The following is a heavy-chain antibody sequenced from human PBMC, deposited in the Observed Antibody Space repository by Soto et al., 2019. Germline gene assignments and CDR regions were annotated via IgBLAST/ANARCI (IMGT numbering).Heavy chain of an antibody. CDR3: AKGGYGSSWRFDY. Sequence: PGGSLRLSCAASGFTFSSSAMSWVRQAPGKGLEWVSGISGSGGGTYYADSVKGRFTISRDNSKNTLYLQMNSLRAEDTAVYYCAKGGYGSSWRFDYWGQGTLVTV. J-gene: IGHJ4*02. CDR2: ISGSGGGT. CDR1: GFTFSSSA. V-gene: IGHV3-23*01. D-gene: IGHD6-13*01.